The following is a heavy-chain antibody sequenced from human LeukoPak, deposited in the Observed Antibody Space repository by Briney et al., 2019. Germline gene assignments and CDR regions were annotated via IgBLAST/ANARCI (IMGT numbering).Heavy chain of an antibody. J-gene: IGHJ4*02. D-gene: IGHD2-8*01. Sequence: ASVKVSCKASGYTFTSYGISWVRQAPGQGLEWMGWMNPNSGNTAYAQKFQGRVTITSDTSITTAYMELSSPRSEDTAVYYCATSLFCSNGVCYTGGYYFDYWGQGTLVTVSS. CDR1: GYTFTSYG. V-gene: IGHV1-8*03. CDR3: ATSLFCSNGVCYTGGYYFDY. CDR2: MNPNSGNT.